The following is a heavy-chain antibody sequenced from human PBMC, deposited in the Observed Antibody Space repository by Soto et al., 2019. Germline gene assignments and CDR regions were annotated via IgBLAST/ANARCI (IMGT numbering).Heavy chain of an antibody. CDR1: GYTFTNYH. CDR2: MNPNSGDT. J-gene: IGHJ4*02. V-gene: IGHV1-8*01. CDR3: ASGGGVSWYSGDY. D-gene: IGHD6-13*01. Sequence: QVQLVQSGAEVKKPGASVKVSCKASGYTFTNYHIHWVRKATGQGLEWMGWMNPNSGDTGYAQKFQGRVTMSRDTAITAAYMGLSGLSPEATAVYYCASGGGVSWYSGDYWGQGTLVTVSS.